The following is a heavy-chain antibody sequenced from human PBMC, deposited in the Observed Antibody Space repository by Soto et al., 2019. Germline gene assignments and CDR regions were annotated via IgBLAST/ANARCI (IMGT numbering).Heavy chain of an antibody. CDR1: GYIFTGYY. Sequence: QVQLVQSGAEVRKPGASVKVSCKGSGYIFTGYYMNWVRQAPGQGLEWMGWINPNSGATNYAQKFQGRVTMARDTSLRTAYMELSRLTSDDTAVYYCARGGSYSSSSSWFDPWGQGTPVTVSS. V-gene: IGHV1-2*02. J-gene: IGHJ5*02. CDR3: ARGGSYSSSSSWFDP. CDR2: INPNSGAT. D-gene: IGHD6-6*01.